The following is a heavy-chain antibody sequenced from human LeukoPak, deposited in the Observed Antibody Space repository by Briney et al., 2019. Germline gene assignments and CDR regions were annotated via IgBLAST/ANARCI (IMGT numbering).Heavy chain of an antibody. CDR3: ARDPSGTYNFDY. Sequence: SETLSLTCTVSGGSISSYYWTWIRQPAGKGLEWIGRIYTSGRTNYSPSLKSRVTMSVDTSKDEFSLKLSSVTAADTAVYYCARDPSGTYNFDYWGQGTLVTVSS. CDR2: IYTSGRT. J-gene: IGHJ4*02. CDR1: GGSISSYY. V-gene: IGHV4-4*07. D-gene: IGHD2-2*02.